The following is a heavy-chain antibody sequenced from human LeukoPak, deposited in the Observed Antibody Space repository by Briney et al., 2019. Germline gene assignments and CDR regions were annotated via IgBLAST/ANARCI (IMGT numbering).Heavy chain of an antibody. CDR1: GFTFSSYG. CDR2: IQYDGSNE. CDR3: ARGEFGDYYYFYMDV. D-gene: IGHD2/OR15-2a*01. Sequence: GGSLRLSCAASGFTFSSYGMHWVRQAPGKGLEWVAYIQYDGSNEQYADSVKGRFSISRDSSKNILYLQMNSLRAEDTAVYYCARGEFGDYYYFYMDVWGKGTTVTVSS. V-gene: IGHV3-30*02. J-gene: IGHJ6*03.